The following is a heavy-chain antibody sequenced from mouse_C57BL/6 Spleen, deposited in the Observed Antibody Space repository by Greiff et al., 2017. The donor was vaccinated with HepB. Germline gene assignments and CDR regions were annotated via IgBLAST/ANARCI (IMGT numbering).Heavy chain of an antibody. Sequence: EVMLVESEGGLVQPGSSMKLSCTASGFTFSDYYMAWVRQGPEKGLEWVANINYDGSSTYYLDSLKSRFIISRDNAKNILYLQMSRLKSEDTATYYCARGVYGSSYWYFDVWGTGTTVTVSS. J-gene: IGHJ1*03. CDR1: GFTFSDYY. V-gene: IGHV5-16*01. D-gene: IGHD1-1*01. CDR2: INYDGSST. CDR3: ARGVYGSSYWYFDV.